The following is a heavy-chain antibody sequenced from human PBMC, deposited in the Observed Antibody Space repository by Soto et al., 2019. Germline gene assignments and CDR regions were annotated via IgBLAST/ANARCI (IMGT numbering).Heavy chain of an antibody. V-gene: IGHV3-30*18. CDR3: AKDQGYYGSGNTMDQYYYYYGMDV. D-gene: IGHD3-10*01. CDR1: GFTFSSYG. J-gene: IGHJ6*02. Sequence: GGSLRLSCAASGFTFSSYGMHWVRQAPGKGLEWVAVISYDGSNKYYADSVKGRFTISRDNSKNTLYLQMNSLRAEDTAVYYCAKDQGYYGSGNTMDQYYYYYGMDVWGQGTTVTVSS. CDR2: ISYDGSNK.